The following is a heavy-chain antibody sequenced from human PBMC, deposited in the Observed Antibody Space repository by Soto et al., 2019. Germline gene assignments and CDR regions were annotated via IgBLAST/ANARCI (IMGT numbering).Heavy chain of an antibody. D-gene: IGHD3-10*01. Sequence: SETLSLSCTVSGGSVNSGDYYWSWIRQPPGKGLEWIGYIYYSGSTNYSPSLKSRVTISVDTSKNQFSLNLSSVTAADTAVYYGARHVVRGIMRLDPWGQGSPVTVSS. CDR3: ARHVVRGIMRLDP. CDR1: GGSVNSGDYY. V-gene: IGHV4-61*08. J-gene: IGHJ5*02. CDR2: IYYSGST.